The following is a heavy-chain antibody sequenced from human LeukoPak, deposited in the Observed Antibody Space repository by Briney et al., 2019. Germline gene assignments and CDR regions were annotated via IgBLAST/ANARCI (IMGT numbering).Heavy chain of an antibody. V-gene: IGHV3-23*01. CDR2: ISFGGGYT. Sequence: PGGSLRLSCVGYGFTFSNYAMTWVRQAPGKGLEWVSSISFGGGYTFYADSVEGHFTISRDNSRSTLYLKMNNLRAEDTALYYCAKRIDTRGSTHYHDYWGQGTLVTVSS. CDR3: AKRIDTRGSTHYHDY. J-gene: IGHJ4*02. D-gene: IGHD3-22*01. CDR1: GFTFSNYA.